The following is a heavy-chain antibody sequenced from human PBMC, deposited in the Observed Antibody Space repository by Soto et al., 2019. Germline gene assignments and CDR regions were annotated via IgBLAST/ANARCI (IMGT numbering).Heavy chain of an antibody. Sequence: QVQLVQSGAEVKKPGSSVKVSCKASGGTFSSYTISWVRQAPGQGLEWMGRIIPILGIANYAQKFQGRVTITADKSTSTAYMELSSLRSEDTAVYYCAVQYYDILTGFDYWCQGTLVTVSS. CDR3: AVQYYDILTGFDY. V-gene: IGHV1-69*02. CDR1: GGTFSSYT. D-gene: IGHD3-9*01. J-gene: IGHJ4*02. CDR2: IIPILGIA.